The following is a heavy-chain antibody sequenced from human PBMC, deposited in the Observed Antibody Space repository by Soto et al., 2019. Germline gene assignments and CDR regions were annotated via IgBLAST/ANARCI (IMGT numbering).Heavy chain of an antibody. Sequence: QLQQWGAGLLKPSETLSLTCVVSGGSFSTYYYNWIRQSPGKGLEWIGEINHSGNNNYSPSLKSRVTMSLDTCKNQLARKLTSVPTADTSVYYCARGGSNDWQVALDIWVQGTMVTVSS. CDR3: ARGGSNDWQVALDI. D-gene: IGHD3-9*01. V-gene: IGHV4-34*01. CDR1: GGSFSTYY. CDR2: INHSGNN. J-gene: IGHJ3*02.